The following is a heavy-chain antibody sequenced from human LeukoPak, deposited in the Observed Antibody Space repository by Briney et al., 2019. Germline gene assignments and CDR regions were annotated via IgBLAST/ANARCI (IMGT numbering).Heavy chain of an antibody. CDR1: GGFLSNYN. D-gene: IGHD2-15*01. CDR3: ARTSGRSWFYYYIDV. CDR2: IYISGST. Sequence: SETLSLTCRVSGGFLSNYNWNWIRQSAGKGLERIGRIYISGSTDYNPSLKSRVTMSVDASKNEFSLRLNSVTAADSAVYYCARTSGRSWFYYYIDVWGKGTTVTVSS. V-gene: IGHV4-4*07. J-gene: IGHJ6*03.